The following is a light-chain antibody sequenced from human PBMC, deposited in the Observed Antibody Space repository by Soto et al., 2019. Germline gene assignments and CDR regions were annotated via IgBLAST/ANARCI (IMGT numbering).Light chain of an antibody. CDR1: SSDVGSYNL. CDR2: EGS. J-gene: IGLJ3*02. V-gene: IGLV2-23*01. Sequence: QSVLTQPASVSGSPGQSITISCTGTSSDVGSYNLVSWYQQHPGKAPKLMIYEGSKRPSGVSNRFSGSKSGNTASLTIPGLQAEDEADYYCCSYAVSSTRVFGGGTKLTVL. CDR3: CSYAVSSTRV.